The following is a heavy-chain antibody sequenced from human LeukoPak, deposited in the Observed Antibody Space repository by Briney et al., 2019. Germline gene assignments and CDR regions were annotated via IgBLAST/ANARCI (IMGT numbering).Heavy chain of an antibody. CDR1: GYTFTGYY. Sequence: GASVKVSCKAFGYTFTGYYIHWVRQAPGQGLEWMGWINPNSGGTNYAQKFQGRVTMTRDTSISTAYMELSRLRSDDTAVYYCARERIVVVPAAIDYWGQGTLVTVSS. CDR2: INPNSGGT. J-gene: IGHJ4*02. D-gene: IGHD2-2*01. V-gene: IGHV1-2*02. CDR3: ARERIVVVPAAIDY.